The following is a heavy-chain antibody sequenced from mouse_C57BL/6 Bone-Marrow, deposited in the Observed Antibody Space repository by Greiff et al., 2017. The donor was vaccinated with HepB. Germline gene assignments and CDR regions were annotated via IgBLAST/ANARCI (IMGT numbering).Heavy chain of an antibody. CDR2: IWSGGST. CDR3: AKPLIYYGYDGAY. J-gene: IGHJ3*01. D-gene: IGHD2-2*01. Sequence: VHLVESGPGLVQPSQSLSITCTVSGFSLTSYGVHWVRQPPGKGLEWLGVIWSGGSTDYNAAFIYRLSISKDNSKSQVFFKMNSLQADDTAIYYCAKPLIYYGYDGAYWGQGTLVTVSA. V-gene: IGHV2-4*01. CDR1: GFSLTSYG.